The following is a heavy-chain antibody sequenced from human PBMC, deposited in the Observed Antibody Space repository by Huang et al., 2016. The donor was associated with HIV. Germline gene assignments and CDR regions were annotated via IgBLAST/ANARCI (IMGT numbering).Heavy chain of an antibody. Sequence: QVQLVQSGAEVKKPGASVTISCKASGFSILIYYIHWVRKAPGQGMEWMGKVNPSGGGAEYEQKVKGRVTMTRDTSTRTRYMELSSLRSEDTAVYYCAREGITPSGTEVSGFDFWGQGTPVSVSS. V-gene: IGHV1-46*03. J-gene: IGHJ5*01. CDR3: AREGITPSGTEVSGFDF. D-gene: IGHD6-13*01. CDR2: VNPSGGGA. CDR1: GFSILIYY.